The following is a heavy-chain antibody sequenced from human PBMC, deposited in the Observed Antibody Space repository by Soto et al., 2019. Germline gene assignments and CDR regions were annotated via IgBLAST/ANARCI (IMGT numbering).Heavy chain of an antibody. CDR1: GLTVSSND. Sequence: EVQLVEAGGGLIQPRGSLRLSCAASGLTVSSNDMSWVRQSPGKGLEWVSVIYSGGSKHDADSVKGRFTISRDNSKNMVYLRMNSLRVDDTAVYFCASSSRKDYNFGMDAWGQGTTVTVSS. CDR3: ASSSRKDYNFGMDA. J-gene: IGHJ6*02. D-gene: IGHD1-20*01. V-gene: IGHV3-53*01. CDR2: IYSGGSK.